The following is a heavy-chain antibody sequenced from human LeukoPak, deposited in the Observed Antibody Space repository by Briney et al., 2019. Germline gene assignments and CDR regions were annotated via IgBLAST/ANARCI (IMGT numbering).Heavy chain of an antibody. CDR3: ASGGVVVIGHFDY. D-gene: IGHD3-22*01. V-gene: IGHV1-46*01. CDR2: INPSGGST. CDR1: GYTFTSYY. J-gene: IGHJ4*02. Sequence: GASVKVSCKASGYTFTSYYMHWVRQAPGQGLEWMGIINPSGGSTSYAQKFQGRVTMTRDTSTSAVYMALSSLRSEDTAVYYCASGGVVVIGHFDYWGQGTLVTVSS.